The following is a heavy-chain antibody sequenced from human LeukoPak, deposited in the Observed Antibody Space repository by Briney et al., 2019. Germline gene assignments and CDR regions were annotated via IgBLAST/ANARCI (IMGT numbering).Heavy chain of an antibody. D-gene: IGHD3-22*01. Sequence: ASVKVSCKASGYTFTSYGISWVRQAPGQGLEWMGWISAYNGNTNYAQKLQGRVTMTTDTSISTAYMELSRLRSDDTAVYYCARLGYYDSSGYSTDFDYWGQGTLVTVSS. J-gene: IGHJ4*02. CDR1: GYTFTSYG. CDR2: ISAYNGNT. V-gene: IGHV1-18*01. CDR3: ARLGYYDSSGYSTDFDY.